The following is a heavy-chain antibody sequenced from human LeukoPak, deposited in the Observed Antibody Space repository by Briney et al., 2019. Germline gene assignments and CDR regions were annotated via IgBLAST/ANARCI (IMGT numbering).Heavy chain of an antibody. V-gene: IGHV3-48*03. D-gene: IGHD5-18*01. Sequence: GGSLRLSCAASGFTFSSYEMNWVRQAPGKGLEWVSYISSSGSTIYYADSVKVRFTISRDNAKNSLYLQMNSLRAEDTAVYYCARVGLIQLWLREGYYFDYWGQGTLVTVSS. J-gene: IGHJ4*02. CDR3: ARVGLIQLWLREGYYFDY. CDR2: ISSSGSTI. CDR1: GFTFSSYE.